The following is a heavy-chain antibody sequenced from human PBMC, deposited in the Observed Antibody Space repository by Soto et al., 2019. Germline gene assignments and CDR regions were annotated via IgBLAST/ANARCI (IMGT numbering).Heavy chain of an antibody. J-gene: IGHJ6*02. D-gene: IGHD6-19*01. CDR1: GDRVSSNSAA. CDR2: TYYRSKWYN. CDR3: ARDREGRIAVAGYYYGMDV. Sequence: TLTHTCAISGDRVSSNSAAWNWFKQSPSRGLEWLGRTYYRSKWYNDYAVSVKSRITINPDTSKNQFSLQLNSVTPEDTAVYYCARDREGRIAVAGYYYGMDVWGQGTTVTVSS. V-gene: IGHV6-1*01.